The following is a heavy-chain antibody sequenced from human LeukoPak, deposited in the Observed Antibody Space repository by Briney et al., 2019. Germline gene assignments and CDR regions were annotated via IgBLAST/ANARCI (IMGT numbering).Heavy chain of an antibody. CDR1: GFTFSSYA. V-gene: IGHV3-23*01. CDR3: AKDLAVAPGRDGY. CDR2: IGGSGGSI. Sequence: GGSLRLSCAASGFTFSSYAMSWVRQAPGQGLEWVSHIGGSGGSIYYADSVKGRFTISRDNSKNTLYLQMNSLRVEDTAVYYCAKDLAVAPGRDGYGGQGTLVTVSS. J-gene: IGHJ4*02. D-gene: IGHD5-12*01.